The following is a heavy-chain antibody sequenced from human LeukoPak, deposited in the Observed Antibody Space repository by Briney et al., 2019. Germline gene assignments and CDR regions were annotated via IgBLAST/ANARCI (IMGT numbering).Heavy chain of an antibody. V-gene: IGHV3-74*03. CDR1: GLSFSATW. Sequence: PGGSLRLSCAASGLSFSATWMHWVRQSPGKGLVWVARITSDGFSTTYAESVKGRFTISRDNAKNTLYLQMNSLRAEDTAVYYCAKDQDVQLWLWGQGTLVTVSS. J-gene: IGHJ4*02. CDR2: ITSDGFST. D-gene: IGHD5-18*01. CDR3: AKDQDVQLWL.